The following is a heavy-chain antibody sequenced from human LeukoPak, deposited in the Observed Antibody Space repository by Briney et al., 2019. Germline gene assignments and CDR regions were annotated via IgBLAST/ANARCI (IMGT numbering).Heavy chain of an antibody. CDR3: ARGPPSLNYYYDNSANDAFDI. Sequence: ASVKVSCKASGYTITGYYMHWVRQAPGQGLEWMGWINPNSGGTKYAQKSQGRVTMTRDTSISTAYMELRRLRSDDTAVYYCARGPPSLNYYYDNSANDAFDIWGQGTMVTVSS. CDR2: INPNSGGT. CDR1: GYTITGYY. J-gene: IGHJ3*02. D-gene: IGHD3-22*01. V-gene: IGHV1-2*02.